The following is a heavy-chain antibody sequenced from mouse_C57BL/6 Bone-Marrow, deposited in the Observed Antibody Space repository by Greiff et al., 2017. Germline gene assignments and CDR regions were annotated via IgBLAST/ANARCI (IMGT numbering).Heavy chain of an antibody. V-gene: IGHV1-26*01. Sequence: EVKLQQSGPELVKPGASVKISCKASGYTFTDYYMNWVKQSHGKSLEWIGDINPNNGGTSYNQKFKGKATLTVDKSSSTAYMELRSLTSEDSAVYYCASWDYYGSSLYYFDYWGQGTTLTVSS. D-gene: IGHD1-1*01. CDR2: INPNNGGT. CDR1: GYTFTDYY. J-gene: IGHJ2*01. CDR3: ASWDYYGSSLYYFDY.